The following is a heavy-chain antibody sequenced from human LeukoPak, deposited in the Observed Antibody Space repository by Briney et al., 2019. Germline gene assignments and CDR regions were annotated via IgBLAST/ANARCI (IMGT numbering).Heavy chain of an antibody. Sequence: GGSLRLSCAASGFTFSSYEMNWVRQAPGKGLEWVSYISSSGSTIYYADSVKGRFTISRDNAKDSLFLQMNSLRADDTAVYYCARADSSHWYSPSDYWGQGTLVTVSS. CDR2: ISSSGSTI. D-gene: IGHD6-13*01. CDR3: ARADSSHWYSPSDY. V-gene: IGHV3-48*03. CDR1: GFTFSSYE. J-gene: IGHJ4*02.